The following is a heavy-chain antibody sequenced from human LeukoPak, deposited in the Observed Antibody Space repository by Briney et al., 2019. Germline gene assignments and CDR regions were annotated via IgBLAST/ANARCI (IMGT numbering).Heavy chain of an antibody. Sequence: PGGSLRLSCAASEFTFGNSWMSWVRQAPGKGLEWVATIKPDGSEKYYVDSVKGRFTISRDNSKNTLYLQMNSLRAEDTAVYYCAKQTAAGWLEFDYWGQGTLVTVSS. J-gene: IGHJ4*02. CDR2: IKPDGSEK. D-gene: IGHD6-13*01. CDR3: AKQTAAGWLEFDY. V-gene: IGHV3-7*03. CDR1: EFTFGNSW.